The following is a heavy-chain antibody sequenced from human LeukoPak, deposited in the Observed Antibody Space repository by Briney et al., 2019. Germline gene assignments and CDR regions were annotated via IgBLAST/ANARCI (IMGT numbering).Heavy chain of an antibody. CDR1: GGTFSSYA. D-gene: IGHD6-13*01. J-gene: IGHJ4*02. CDR2: IIPIFGTA. Sequence: SVKVSCKASGGTFSSYAISWVRQAPGQGLDWMGGIIPIFGTANYAQKFQGRVTITADESTSTAYMELSSLRSEDTAVYYCARENPKTRAGYSSSWYESAFDYWGQGTLVTVSS. V-gene: IGHV1-69*13. CDR3: ARENPKTRAGYSSSWYESAFDY.